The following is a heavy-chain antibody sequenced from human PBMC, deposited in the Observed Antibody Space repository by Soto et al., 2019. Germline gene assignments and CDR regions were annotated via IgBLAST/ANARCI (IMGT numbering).Heavy chain of an antibody. CDR1: GGSISSYY. CDR2: IYYSGST. V-gene: IGHV4-59*12. J-gene: IGHJ4*02. Sequence: SETLSLTCTVSGGSISSYYWSWIRQPPGKGLEWIGYIYYSGSTNYNPSLKSRVTISVDTSKNHFSLNLSSVTAADMAVYYCAREGSYSAYNFAHGIQLWSFDFWGQGALVTAPQ. CDR3: AREGSYSAYNFAHGIQLWSFDF. D-gene: IGHD5-12*01.